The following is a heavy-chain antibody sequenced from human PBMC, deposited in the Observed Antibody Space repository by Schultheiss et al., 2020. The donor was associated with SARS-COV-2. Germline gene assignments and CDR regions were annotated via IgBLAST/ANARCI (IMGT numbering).Heavy chain of an antibody. J-gene: IGHJ4*02. V-gene: IGHV3-30*03. Sequence: GESLKISCAASGFTFSSYGMHWVRQAPGKGLEWVAVISYDGSNKYYADSVKGRFTISRDNSKNTLYLQMNSLRAEDTAVYYCARDSGPYPTLGYWGQGTLVTVSS. D-gene: IGHD1-26*01. CDR1: GFTFSSYG. CDR2: ISYDGSNK. CDR3: ARDSGPYPTLGY.